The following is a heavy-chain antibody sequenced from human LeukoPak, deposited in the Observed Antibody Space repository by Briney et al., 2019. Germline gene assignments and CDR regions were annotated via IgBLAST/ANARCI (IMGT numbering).Heavy chain of an antibody. CDR3: AKGGRSSWHNDY. J-gene: IGHJ4*02. CDR2: IPYDGSNT. V-gene: IGHV3-30*18. CDR1: GFTFSDYG. Sequence: GGSLRLSCVASGFTFSDYGMHWVRQAPDKGLEWVALIPYDGSNTYYADSVKGRFSISRDNSKNTLYLQMNSLGTDDTAVYYCAKGGRSSWHNDYWGQGTLVTVSS. D-gene: IGHD6-13*01.